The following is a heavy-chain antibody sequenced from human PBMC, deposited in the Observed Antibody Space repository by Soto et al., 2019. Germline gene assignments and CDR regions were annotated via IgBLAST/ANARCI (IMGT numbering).Heavy chain of an antibody. CDR3: ARDLTVVTASFYYYAGMDV. Sequence: QVQLVQSGAEVKKPGASVKVSCKASGYTFTSYGISWVRQAPGQGLEWMGWISAYNGNTTYAQKLQGRVTMNTDTSTSAAYMDLRSLRSDDTAVYYCARDLTVVTASFYYYAGMDVWGQGSTVTVSS. V-gene: IGHV1-18*01. J-gene: IGHJ6*01. CDR2: ISAYNGNT. CDR1: GYTFTSYG. D-gene: IGHD2-21*02.